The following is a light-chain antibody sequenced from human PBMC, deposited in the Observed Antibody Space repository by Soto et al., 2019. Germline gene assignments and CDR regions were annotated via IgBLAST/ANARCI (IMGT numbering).Light chain of an antibody. CDR3: SSYTTSSTLVI. CDR1: SSDVGGYNF. V-gene: IGLV2-14*03. CDR2: EVS. J-gene: IGLJ2*01. Sequence: QSALTQPASVSGSPGQSITISCTGTSSDVGGYNFVSWYQQHPGKAPKLIIYEVSNRPSGVSNRFSASKSGNTASLTIFGRQAEDEADYYCSSYTTSSTLVIFGGGTKLTVL.